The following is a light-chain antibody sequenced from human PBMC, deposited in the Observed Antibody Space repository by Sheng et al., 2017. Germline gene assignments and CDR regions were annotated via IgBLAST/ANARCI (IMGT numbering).Light chain of an antibody. J-gene: IGKJ4*01. V-gene: IGKV1-9*01. CDR3: QQLNTHPL. CDR1: QDINNY. CDR2: AAS. Sequence: IQLTQSPSSLSASVGDRVTITCRASQDINNYLAWYQQIPGKAPKLLIYAASTLQSGVPSRFSGSGSGTDFTLTISSLQPEDFATYYCQQLNTHPLFGGGTKVEIK.